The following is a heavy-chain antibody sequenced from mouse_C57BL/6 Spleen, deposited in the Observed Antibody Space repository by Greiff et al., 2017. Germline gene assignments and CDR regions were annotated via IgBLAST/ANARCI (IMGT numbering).Heavy chain of an antibody. J-gene: IGHJ3*01. Sequence: VKLQESGAELARPGASVKLSCKASGYTFTSYGISWVKQRTGQGLEWIGEIYPRSGNTYYNEKFKGKATLTADKSSSTAYMELRSLTSEDSAVYFCARGGLDSSGEWFAYWGQGTLVTVSA. V-gene: IGHV1-81*01. CDR2: IYPRSGNT. D-gene: IGHD3-2*02. CDR3: ARGGLDSSGEWFAY. CDR1: GYTFTSYG.